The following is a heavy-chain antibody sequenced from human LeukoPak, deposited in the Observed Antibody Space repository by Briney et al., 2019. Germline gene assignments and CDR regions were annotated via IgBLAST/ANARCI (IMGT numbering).Heavy chain of an antibody. CDR1: GYSFTGYY. V-gene: IGHV1-2*02. CDR3: AKVGEDTTGWYNYYFDY. D-gene: IGHD6-19*01. CDR2: INPKSGGT. Sequence: GASVKVSCKASGYSFTGYYMHWVRQAHGQRLEWMGWINPKSGGTNYEQKFQSRVTMTRDTSISTAYMELSSLRSDDTAVYYCAKVGEDTTGWYNYYFDYWGQGTLVTVSS. J-gene: IGHJ4*02.